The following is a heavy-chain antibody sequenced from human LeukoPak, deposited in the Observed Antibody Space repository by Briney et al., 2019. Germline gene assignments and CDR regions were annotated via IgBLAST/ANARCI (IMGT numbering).Heavy chain of an antibody. CDR2: ISAYNGNT. D-gene: IGHD3-16*02. J-gene: IGHJ6*02. Sequence: ASVKVSCKASGYTFTSYGISWVRQAPGQGLEWMGWISAYNGNTNYAQKLQGRVTMTTDTSTSTAYMELRSLRSDDTAVYYCARDLLRLGELSTQWGWYYYGVDVWGQGTTVTVSS. CDR1: GYTFTSYG. CDR3: ARDLLRLGELSTQWGWYYYGVDV. V-gene: IGHV1-18*01.